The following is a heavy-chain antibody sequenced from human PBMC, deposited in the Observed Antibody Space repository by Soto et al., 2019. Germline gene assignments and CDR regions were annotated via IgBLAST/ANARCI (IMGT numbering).Heavy chain of an antibody. Sequence: TLSLTCTVSGGSISSGGYYWSWIRQHPGKGLEWIGYIYYSGSTYYNPSLKSRVTISVDTSKNQFSLKLSSVTAADTAVYYCARFNYDILTGKGMDVWGKGTTVTVSS. CDR2: IYYSGST. CDR3: ARFNYDILTGKGMDV. V-gene: IGHV4-31*03. J-gene: IGHJ6*03. CDR1: GGSISSGGYY. D-gene: IGHD3-9*01.